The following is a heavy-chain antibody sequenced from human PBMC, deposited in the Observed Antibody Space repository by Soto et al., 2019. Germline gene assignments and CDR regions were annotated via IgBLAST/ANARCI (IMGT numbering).Heavy chain of an antibody. CDR2: ISAYNGST. CDR1: GYTFTSYG. V-gene: IGHV1-18*01. Sequence: ASVKVSCKASGYTFTSYGISWVRQAPGQGLEWMGWISAYNGSTNYAQKLQGRVTMTTDTSTSTAYMELRSLRSDDTAVYYCARDNYYDSSGYVDIWGQGTMVTVSS. J-gene: IGHJ3*02. CDR3: ARDNYYDSSGYVDI. D-gene: IGHD3-22*01.